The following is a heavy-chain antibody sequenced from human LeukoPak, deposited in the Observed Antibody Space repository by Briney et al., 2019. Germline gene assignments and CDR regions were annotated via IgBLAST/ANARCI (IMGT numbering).Heavy chain of an antibody. CDR1: GGTFSSYA. Sequence: SVKVSCKASGGTFSSYAISWVRQAPGQGLEWMGGIIPIFGTANYAQKFQGRVTITTDESTSTAYMELSSLRSEDTAEYYCAVPDSSGYYFAAFDIWGQGTMVTVSS. CDR3: AVPDSSGYYFAAFDI. V-gene: IGHV1-69*05. J-gene: IGHJ3*02. CDR2: IIPIFGTA. D-gene: IGHD3-22*01.